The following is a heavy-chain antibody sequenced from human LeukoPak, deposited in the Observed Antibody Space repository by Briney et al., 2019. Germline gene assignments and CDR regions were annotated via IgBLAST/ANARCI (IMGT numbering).Heavy chain of an antibody. CDR1: GFTVSSNN. CDR2: IYSGGST. Sequence: GGSLRLSCAASGFTVSSNNMSWVRQAPGKGLEWVSVIYSGGSTYYADSVKGRFTISRDNSKNTLYLQMNSLRAEDTAVYYCARDMTTVTYYYYGMDVWGQGTTVTVSS. V-gene: IGHV3-53*01. J-gene: IGHJ6*02. D-gene: IGHD4-11*01. CDR3: ARDMTTVTYYYYGMDV.